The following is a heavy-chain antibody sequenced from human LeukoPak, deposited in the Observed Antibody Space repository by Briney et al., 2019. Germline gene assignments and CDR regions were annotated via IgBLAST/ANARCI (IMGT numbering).Heavy chain of an antibody. V-gene: IGHV6-1*01. D-gene: IGHD5-18*01. CDR2: TYYRSYWNN. J-gene: IGHJ2*01. CDR3: ARATRGDTAKSFDL. Sequence: SQTLSLTCAISGDSVSNNSAAWHWIRQSPSRGLEWLGSTYYRSYWNNDYALPVQGRITINPDTSKNQFSLQLKSLTPEDTAVYYCARATRGDTAKSFDLWGRGTLVTVSS. CDR1: GDSVSNNSAA.